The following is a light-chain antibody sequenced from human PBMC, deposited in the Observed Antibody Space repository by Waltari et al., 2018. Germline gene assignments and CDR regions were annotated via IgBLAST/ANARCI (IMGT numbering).Light chain of an antibody. CDR1: QSLLYSSNNKNY. J-gene: IGKJ2*01. V-gene: IGKV4-1*01. Sequence: DIVMTQSPDSLAVSLGERATINCKSSQSLLYSSNNKNYLAWYQQNLGQPPKLLFSWASTRESGVPDRFSGSGSVTDFTLTISSLQAEAVAVYYCQQYYGTPPYTVGQGTKLEIK. CDR2: WAS. CDR3: QQYYGTPPYT.